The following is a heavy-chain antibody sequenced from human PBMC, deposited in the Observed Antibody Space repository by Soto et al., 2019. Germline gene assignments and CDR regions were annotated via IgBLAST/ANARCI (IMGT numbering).Heavy chain of an antibody. CDR3: ASSLLVGYGLEGESD. CDR2: ISAYNGNT. J-gene: IGHJ4*02. CDR1: GYTFTIYG. V-gene: IGHV1-18*01. Sequence: QVQLVQSGAEVKKPGASVKVSCKASGYTFTIYGISWVRHAPGQGLEWMGWISAYNGNTNYAQKLQGRVTMTTDTSTSTAYMELRSLRSDDTAVYYCASSLLVGYGLEGESDWGQGTLVTVSS. D-gene: IGHD5-18*01.